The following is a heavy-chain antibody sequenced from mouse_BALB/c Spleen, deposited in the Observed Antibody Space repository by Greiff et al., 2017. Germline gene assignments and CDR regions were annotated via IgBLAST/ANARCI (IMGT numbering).Heavy chain of an antibody. CDR3: ARHDRYDIFDY. D-gene: IGHD2-14*01. CDR1: GFTFSSYG. J-gene: IGHJ2*01. V-gene: IGHV5-6*01. CDR2: ISSGGSYT. Sequence: EVQLVESGGDLVKPGGSLKLSCAASGFTFSSYGMSWVRQTPDKRLEWVATISSGGSYTYYPDSVKGRFTISRDNAKNTLYLQMSSLKSEDTAMYYCARHDRYDIFDYWGQGTTLTVSS.